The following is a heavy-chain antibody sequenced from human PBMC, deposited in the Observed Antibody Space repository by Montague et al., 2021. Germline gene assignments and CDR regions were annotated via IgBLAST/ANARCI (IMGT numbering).Heavy chain of an antibody. J-gene: IGHJ5*02. D-gene: IGHD3-22*01. Sequence: SETLSLTCAVSGGSISRNNWCTWVRQPPGKGLEWIGEIFHNGSTTYSPSLKSRVTISMDKSKNQFSLKLTSVTAADTAVYYCARVAAWGYYDTSGPNWFDPWGQGTLVTVSS. CDR3: ARVAAWGYYDTSGPNWFDP. V-gene: IGHV4-4*02. CDR1: GGSISRNNW. CDR2: IFHNGST.